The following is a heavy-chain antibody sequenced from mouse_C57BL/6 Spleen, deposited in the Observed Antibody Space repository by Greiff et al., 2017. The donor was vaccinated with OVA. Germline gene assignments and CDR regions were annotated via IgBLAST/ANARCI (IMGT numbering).Heavy chain of an antibody. D-gene: IGHD1-1*01. J-gene: IGHJ4*01. CDR2: ISSGSSTI. CDR3: AKTTVDYAMDY. CDR1: GFTFSDYG. V-gene: IGHV5-17*01. Sequence: EVNVVESGGGLVKPGGSLKLSCAASGFTFSDYGMHWVRQAPEKGLEWVAYISSGSSTIYYADTVKGRFTISRDNAKNTLFLQMTSLRSEDTAMYYCAKTTVDYAMDYWGQGTSVTVSS.